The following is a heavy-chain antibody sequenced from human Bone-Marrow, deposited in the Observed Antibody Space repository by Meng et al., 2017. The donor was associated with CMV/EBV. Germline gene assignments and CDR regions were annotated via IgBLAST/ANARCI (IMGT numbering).Heavy chain of an antibody. CDR3: VRSDYGGKGVYFDY. J-gene: IGHJ4*02. Sequence: GESLKISCAASGFTFSSYEMNWVRQEPGKGLEWVSYSSSSGSTIYYADSVKCRFTISRDKAKNSLHLQMNSLRAQDTAVYYCVRSDYGGKGVYFDYWGQGTLVTVSS. D-gene: IGHD4-23*01. CDR1: GFTFSSYE. V-gene: IGHV3-48*03. CDR2: SSSSGSTI.